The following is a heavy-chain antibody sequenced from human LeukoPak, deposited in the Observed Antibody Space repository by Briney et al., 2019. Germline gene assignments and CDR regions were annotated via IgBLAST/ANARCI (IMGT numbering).Heavy chain of an antibody. D-gene: IGHD3-22*01. CDR3: AKAVYDSSGSFDF. CDR1: GFSFSTYA. Sequence: GGSLRLSCAASGFSFSTYAMTWVRRAPGKGLEWVSGISGSGGSLYYADSVKGRFTISRDTSKNTLYLQMNSLRAEDTAVYYCAKAVYDSSGSFDFWGQGTLVTVSS. V-gene: IGHV3-23*01. CDR2: ISGSGGSL. J-gene: IGHJ4*02.